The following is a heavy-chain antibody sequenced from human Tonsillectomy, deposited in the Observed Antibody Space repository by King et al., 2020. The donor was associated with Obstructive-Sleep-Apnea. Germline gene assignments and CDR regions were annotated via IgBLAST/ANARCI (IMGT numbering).Heavy chain of an antibody. D-gene: IGHD7-27*01. CDR3: ARSGDGAYWYYDL. V-gene: IGHV4-59*08. CDR1: GASINNYF. Sequence: QLQESGPGLVKPSETLSLTCTVSGASINNYFWSWIRQSPGKGLEWIGYVYSTGVTNYNPSLKSRVTISVDTSENQFSLNLNSVTAADTAVYFCARSGDGAYWYYDLWGRGTLVTVSS. CDR2: VYSTGVT. J-gene: IGHJ2*01.